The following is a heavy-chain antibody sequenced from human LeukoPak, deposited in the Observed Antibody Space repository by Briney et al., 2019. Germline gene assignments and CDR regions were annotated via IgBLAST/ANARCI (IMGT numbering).Heavy chain of an antibody. CDR1: GGSISSYY. D-gene: IGHD3-10*02. CDR3: ARSVRGTNYYYYYMDV. J-gene: IGHJ6*03. V-gene: IGHV4-59*01. Sequence: SETLSLTWTVSGGSISSYYWSWIRQPPGKGLEWIGYIYYSGSTNYNPSLKSRVTISVDTSKNQFSLKLSSVTAADTAVYYCARSVRGTNYYYYYMDVWGKGTTVTVSS. CDR2: IYYSGST.